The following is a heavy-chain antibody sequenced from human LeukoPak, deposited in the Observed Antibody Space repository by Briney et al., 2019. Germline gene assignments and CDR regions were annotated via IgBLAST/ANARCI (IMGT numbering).Heavy chain of an antibody. V-gene: IGHV3-23*01. J-gene: IGHJ4*02. CDR3: AKVWGYCSGGSCDY. CDR1: GFTFSSYA. D-gene: IGHD2-15*01. CDR2: ISGSGGST. Sequence: GGSLRLSCAASGFTFSSYAMSWVRQAPGKGLEWVSAISGSGGSTYYADSVMGRFTISRDNSKNTLYLQMNSLRAEDTAVYYCAKVWGYCSGGSCDYWGQGTLVTVSS.